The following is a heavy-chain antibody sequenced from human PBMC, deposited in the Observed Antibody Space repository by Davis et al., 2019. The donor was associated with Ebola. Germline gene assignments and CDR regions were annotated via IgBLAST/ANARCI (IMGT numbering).Heavy chain of an antibody. D-gene: IGHD2/OR15-2a*01. V-gene: IGHV3-23*01. CDR3: ADPLSSV. CDR2: IRDNGIIT. J-gene: IGHJ6*02. CDR1: GFTFSSYA. Sequence: GGSLRLSCAASGFTFSSYAMFWVRQAPGKGLEWVSGIRDNGIITHYADSVKGRFTISRDNSKSIVSLQMNNLRVDDTAIYYCADPLSSVWGQGTTVTVS.